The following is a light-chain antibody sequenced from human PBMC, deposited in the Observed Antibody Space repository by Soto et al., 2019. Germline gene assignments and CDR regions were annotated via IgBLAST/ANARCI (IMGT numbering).Light chain of an antibody. CDR1: QGINTF. V-gene: IGKV1-9*01. J-gene: IGKJ5*01. CDR3: QQRNSYPST. Sequence: IQLTQSPSSLSAYLGARATLTCRASQGINTFLAWYQQKAGKAPKLLIYAASTLQSGVPSRFSGSGSGTDFTLTISSLQSEDFATYYCQQRNSYPSTVGQGTRLEIK. CDR2: AAS.